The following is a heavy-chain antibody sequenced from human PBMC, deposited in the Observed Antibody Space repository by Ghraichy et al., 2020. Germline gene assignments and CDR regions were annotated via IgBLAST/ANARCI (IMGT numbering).Heavy chain of an antibody. Sequence: GGSLRLSCKGSGYSFTSYWIGWVRQMPGKGLEWMGIIYPGDSDTRYSPSFQGQVTISADKSISTAYLQWSSLKASDTAMYYCARLGRYCSGGSCYSGGAFDIWGQGTMVTVSS. CDR3: ARLGRYCSGGSCYSGGAFDI. J-gene: IGHJ3*02. V-gene: IGHV5-51*01. CDR2: IYPGDSDT. D-gene: IGHD2-15*01. CDR1: GYSFTSYW.